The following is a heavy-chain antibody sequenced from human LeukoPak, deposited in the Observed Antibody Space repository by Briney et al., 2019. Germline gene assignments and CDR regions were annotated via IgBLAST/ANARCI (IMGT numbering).Heavy chain of an antibody. V-gene: IGHV4-34*01. D-gene: IGHD4-17*01. CDR1: GGSFSGYY. CDR2: INHSGST. J-gene: IGHJ5*02. Sequence: PSETLSLTCAVYGGSFSGYYWSWIRQPPGEGLEWIGEINHSGSTNYNPSLKSRVTISVDTSKNQFSLKLSSVTAADTAVYYCARQGLDGDSSSWFDPWGQGTLVTVSS. CDR3: ARQGLDGDSSSWFDP.